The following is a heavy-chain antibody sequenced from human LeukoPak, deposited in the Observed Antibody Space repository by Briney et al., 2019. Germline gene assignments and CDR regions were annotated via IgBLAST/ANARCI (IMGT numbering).Heavy chain of an antibody. J-gene: IGHJ4*02. CDR3: ARGGGWFLNFDY. D-gene: IGHD6-19*01. V-gene: IGHV4-30-4*08. Sequence: SETLSLTXTVSGGSISSGDYYWSWIRQPPGKGLDWIGYIYYSGSTYYNPSLKSRVTISVDTSKNQFSLKLSSVTAADTAVYYCARGGGWFLNFDYWGQGTLVTVSS. CDR2: IYYSGST. CDR1: GGSISSGDYY.